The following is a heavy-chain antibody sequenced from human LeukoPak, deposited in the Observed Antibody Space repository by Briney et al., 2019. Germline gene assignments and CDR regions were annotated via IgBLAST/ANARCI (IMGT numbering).Heavy chain of an antibody. CDR1: GGSFSGYY. D-gene: IGHD3-10*01. Sequence: SETLSLTCAVYGGSFSGYYWSWIRQPPGKGLEWSGEMNHSGSTNYNPSLKSRVTISVDTSKNQFSLKLSSVTAADTAVYYCARRGGYGSGSYYYYYYYMDVWGKGTTVTISS. CDR3: ARRGGYGSGSYYYYYYYMDV. V-gene: IGHV4-34*01. CDR2: MNHSGST. J-gene: IGHJ6*03.